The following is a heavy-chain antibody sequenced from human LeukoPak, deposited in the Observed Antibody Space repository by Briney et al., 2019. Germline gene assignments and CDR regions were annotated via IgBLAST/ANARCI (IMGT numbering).Heavy chain of an antibody. CDR3: ASEVPYYYGSGNYYSPDY. J-gene: IGHJ4*02. CDR1: GFTFSSYE. Sequence: GGSLRLSCTAPGFTFSSYEMNWVRQAPGKGLEWVSYISSGSSTVYYADSVKGRFTISRDNAKNSLYLQMNSLRAEDTAVYYCASEVPYYYGSGNYYSPDYWGQGTLVTVSS. V-gene: IGHV3-48*03. CDR2: ISSGSSTV. D-gene: IGHD3-10*01.